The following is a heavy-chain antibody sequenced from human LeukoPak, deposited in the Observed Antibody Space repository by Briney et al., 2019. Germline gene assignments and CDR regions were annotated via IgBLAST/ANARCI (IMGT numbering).Heavy chain of an antibody. CDR3: ARRLLYYFDY. D-gene: IGHD2-15*01. J-gene: IGHJ4*02. CDR1: GDSFSGLSISTYY. CDR2: IDLRGDT. Sequence: PSETLSLTCTVSGDSFSGLSISTYYWAWIRQPPGKGLEWMGYIDLRGDTNYNPSLKSRVTISQDTSKKQFSLHLTPVTAADTAVYYCARRLLYYFDYWGQGSLVTVSS. V-gene: IGHV4-4*09.